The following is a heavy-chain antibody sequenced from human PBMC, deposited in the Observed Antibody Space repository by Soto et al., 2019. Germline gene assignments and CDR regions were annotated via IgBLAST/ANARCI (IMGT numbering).Heavy chain of an antibody. CDR2: IFPGDSDI. V-gene: IGHV5-51*01. CDR3: GRFGLGGCRGGRCFTSYHYYGMDV. CDR1: GYSFSDYW. Sequence: GESLKIPCNVPGYSFSDYWIGLVRQMPGKGLEWMGIIFPGDSDIKYSPSFQGQVIISADKSISTAHLQWSSLEASDTGTYSCGRFGLGGCRGGRCFTSYHYYGMDVWGQGTTVTVSS. D-gene: IGHD2-15*01. J-gene: IGHJ6*02.